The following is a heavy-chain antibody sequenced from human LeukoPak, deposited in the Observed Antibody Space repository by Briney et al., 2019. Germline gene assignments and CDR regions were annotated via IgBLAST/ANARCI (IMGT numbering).Heavy chain of an antibody. J-gene: IGHJ3*02. CDR2: IYPSRST. V-gene: IGHV4-4*07. Sequence: SETLSLTCTVSGDSISSYYWSWIRQPAGKGLEWIGRIYPSRSTNYNPSLKSRVTMSVDTSENQFSLKLSSVTAADTAVYYRATNGPAYSYGPWDDAFDIWGQGTMVTVSS. CDR3: ATNGPAYSYGPWDDAFDI. D-gene: IGHD5-18*01. CDR1: GDSISSYY.